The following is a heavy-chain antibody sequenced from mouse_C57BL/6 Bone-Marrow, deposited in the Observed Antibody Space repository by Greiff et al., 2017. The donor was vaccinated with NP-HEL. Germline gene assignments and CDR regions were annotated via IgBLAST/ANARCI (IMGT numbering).Heavy chain of an antibody. D-gene: IGHD1-1*01. CDR3: AREGYYGTLFAY. Sequence: VQLQQSGAELARPGASVKLSCKASGYTFTSYGISWVKQRTGQGLEWIGEIYPRSGNTYYNEKFKGKATLTADKSSSTAYMELRSLTSEDSAVCFCAREGYYGTLFAYWGQGTLVTVSA. J-gene: IGHJ3*01. CDR2: IYPRSGNT. CDR1: GYTFTSYG. V-gene: IGHV1-81*01.